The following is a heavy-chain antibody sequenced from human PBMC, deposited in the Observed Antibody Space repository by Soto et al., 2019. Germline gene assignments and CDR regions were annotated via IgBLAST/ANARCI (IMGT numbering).Heavy chain of an antibody. D-gene: IGHD1-26*01. CDR2: IWYDGSNK. V-gene: IGHV3-33*01. J-gene: IGHJ6*02. CDR1: GFTFSSYG. CDR3: AREKWEWELPYGMDV. Sequence: QVQLVESGGGVVQPGRSLRLSCAASGFTFSSYGMHWVRQAPGKGLEWVAVIWYDGSNKYYADSVKGRFTISRDNSKNTLYLQMNSMRAEDTAVYYCAREKWEWELPYGMDVWGQGTTVTVSS.